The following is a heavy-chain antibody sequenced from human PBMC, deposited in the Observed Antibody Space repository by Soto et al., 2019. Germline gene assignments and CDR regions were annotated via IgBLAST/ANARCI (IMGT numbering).Heavy chain of an antibody. CDR2: ISNDGNYE. CDR3: FRGRGASCRDPTCYMFDC. V-gene: IGHV3-30*03. CDR1: GFSFSSYG. J-gene: IGHJ4*02. D-gene: IGHD2-2*01. Sequence: VQLAESGGGVVQPGRSLRLSCVASGFSFSSYGMSWVRQAPGKGLEWLALISNDGNYEFYANSVKGRVTISRDNSKSTLHLQMNSLKLEDTALYFCFRGRGASCRDPTCYMFDCWGQGNLVTVS.